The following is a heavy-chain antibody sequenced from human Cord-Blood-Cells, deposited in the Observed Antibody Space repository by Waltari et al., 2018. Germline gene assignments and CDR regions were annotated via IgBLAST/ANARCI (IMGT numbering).Heavy chain of an antibody. CDR3: AYAYCGGDCYYKAFDY. D-gene: IGHD2-21*02. CDR2: IIPIFGTA. J-gene: IGHJ4*02. CDR1: GGTFRSYA. V-gene: IGHV1-69*01. Sequence: QVQLVQSGAEGKKPGSSVKVSCKSYGGTFRSYATSWLRSAPGQGLEWMGGIIPIFGTANYAQKFQGRVTITADESTSTAYMELSSLRSEDTAVYYCAYAYCGGDCYYKAFDYWGQGTLVTVSS.